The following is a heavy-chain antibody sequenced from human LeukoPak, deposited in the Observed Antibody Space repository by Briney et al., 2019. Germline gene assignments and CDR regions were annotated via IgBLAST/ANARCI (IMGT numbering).Heavy chain of an antibody. CDR2: ISWDAGRT. J-gene: IGHJ4*02. CDR3: AKADTTLDPFDH. CDR1: GFTFDDYA. D-gene: IGHD5-18*01. Sequence: GGSLRLSCAASGFTFDDYAMHWVRQAPGKGLEWVSLISWDAGRTYYADSVKGRFTISRDNSKNSLYLQMNSLRTEDTALYYCAKADTTLDPFDHWGQGTLVTVSS. V-gene: IGHV3-43*01.